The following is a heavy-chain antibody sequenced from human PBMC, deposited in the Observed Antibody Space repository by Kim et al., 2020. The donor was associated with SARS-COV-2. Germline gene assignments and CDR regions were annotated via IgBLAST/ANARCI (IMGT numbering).Heavy chain of an antibody. V-gene: IGHV3-23*01. D-gene: IGHD3-16*01. CDR2: ISGSGDTT. CDR1: GFTFYNHA. Sequence: GGSLRLSCAASGFTFYNHAISWVRQAPGKGLEWVSGISGSGDTTYYADSVKGRFTISRDNSKNTVYLQMNSLRAEDTAIYHCEKGLRDIQDYWGRGTLVTVSS. CDR3: EKGLRDIQDY. J-gene: IGHJ4*02.